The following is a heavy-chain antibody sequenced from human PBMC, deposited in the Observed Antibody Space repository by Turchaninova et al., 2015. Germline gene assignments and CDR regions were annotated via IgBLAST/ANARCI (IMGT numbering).Heavy chain of an antibody. Sequence: EVQILGSGGGLVTPGGSRRLSCWFFGLKFSDVGRNWVRQAPGKGMGWIGRMKSYAAGGAIDYAATVKGRFTIARDDSENFLYLQVNSLQTEDTAVYYCTWDLTPYYDMGVWGQGTTVTVSS. CDR3: TWDLTPYYDMGV. J-gene: IGHJ6*02. V-gene: IGHV3-15*07. D-gene: IGHD1-26*01. CDR2: MKSYAAGGAI. CDR1: GLKFSDVG.